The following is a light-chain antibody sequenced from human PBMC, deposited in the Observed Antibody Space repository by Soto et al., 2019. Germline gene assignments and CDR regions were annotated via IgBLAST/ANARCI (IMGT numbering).Light chain of an antibody. CDR3: CPYAGSYTYV. V-gene: IGLV2-11*01. J-gene: IGLJ1*01. Sequence: QSALTPPRSVSGSPGQSVTISCTGTSSDVGGYNYVSWYQQHPGKAPKLMIYDVSKRPSGVPDRFSGSKSGNTASLTISGLQAEDEADYYCCPYAGSYTYVFGTGTKVTVL. CDR1: SSDVGGYNY. CDR2: DVS.